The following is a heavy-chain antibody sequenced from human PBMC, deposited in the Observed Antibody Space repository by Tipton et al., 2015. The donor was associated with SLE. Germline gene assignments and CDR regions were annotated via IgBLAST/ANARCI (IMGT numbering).Heavy chain of an antibody. CDR2: ISWNSGSI. J-gene: IGHJ3*02. CDR1: GASISSYY. D-gene: IGHD5-12*01. V-gene: IGHV3-9*01. CDR3: AKVPGYSGYDFAFDI. Sequence: LSLTCTVSGASISSYYWSWIRQPPGKGLEWVSGISWNSGSIGYADSVKGRFTISRDNAKNSLYLQMNSLRAEDTALYYCAKVPGYSGYDFAFDIWGQGTMVTVSS.